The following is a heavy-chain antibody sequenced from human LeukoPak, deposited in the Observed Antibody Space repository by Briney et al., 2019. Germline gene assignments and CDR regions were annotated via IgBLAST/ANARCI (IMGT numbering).Heavy chain of an antibody. Sequence: GGSLRLSCAASGFTISTNYLSWVRQAPGKGLEWVSVIYTNRITYYPDSVKGRFTISRDNSKNTLYLQMNSLRPEDTAVYYCVGDLVDPTSYWGQGTLVTVSS. CDR1: GFTISTNY. CDR3: VGDLVDPTSY. D-gene: IGHD3/OR15-3a*01. CDR2: IYTNRIT. J-gene: IGHJ4*02. V-gene: IGHV3-66*03.